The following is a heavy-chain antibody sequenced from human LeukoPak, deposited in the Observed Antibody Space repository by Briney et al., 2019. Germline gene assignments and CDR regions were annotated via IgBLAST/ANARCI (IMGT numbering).Heavy chain of an antibody. V-gene: IGHV4-34*01. CDR3: TRAVAGHPD. CDR2: INHSGYT. J-gene: IGHJ4*02. D-gene: IGHD6-19*01. Sequence: SETLSLTCAVSGVPFSNYYWSWVRQSPRQGLEWIGEINHSGYTNYNPSLKSRVTMPIDTSKNQFSLKLTSVTAADAGVYYCTRAVAGHPDWGQGTLVTVSS. CDR1: GVPFSNYY.